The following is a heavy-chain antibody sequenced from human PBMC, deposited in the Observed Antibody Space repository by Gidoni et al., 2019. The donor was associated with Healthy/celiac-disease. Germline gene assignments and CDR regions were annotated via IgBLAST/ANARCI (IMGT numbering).Heavy chain of an antibody. Sequence: QLQLQESGPGLVKPSETLSLTCTVSGGSISSSSYYWGWIRQPPGKGLEWIGSIYYSGSTYYNPSLKSRVTISVDTSKNQFSLKLSSVTAADTAVYYCARKRDYYYYYMDVWGKGTTVTVSS. CDR2: IYYSGST. J-gene: IGHJ6*03. CDR3: ARKRDYYYYYMDV. V-gene: IGHV4-39*01. CDR1: GGSISSSSYY.